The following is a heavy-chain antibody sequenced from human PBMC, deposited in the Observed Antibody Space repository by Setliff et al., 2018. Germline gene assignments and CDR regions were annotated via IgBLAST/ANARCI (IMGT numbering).Heavy chain of an antibody. CDR2: IHHSGST. D-gene: IGHD4-17*01. J-gene: IGHJ2*01. V-gene: IGHV4-34*01. CDR1: GGSFSGYY. CDR3: ARGTKTMVINYWYFDV. Sequence: LSLTCAVYGGSFSGYYWTWIRQPPGKGLEWIAEIHHSGSTNFHPSLKSRVAISVDPSKNKFYLNLRSVTAADTAVYFCARGTKTMVINYWYFDVWGRGTPVTVSS.